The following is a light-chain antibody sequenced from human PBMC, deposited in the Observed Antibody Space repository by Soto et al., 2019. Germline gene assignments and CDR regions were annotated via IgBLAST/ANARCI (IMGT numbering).Light chain of an antibody. CDR1: QSISAW. J-gene: IGKJ1*01. CDR2: KAS. V-gene: IGKV1-5*03. CDR3: QQYNDYSWT. Sequence: DIQMTQSPSTLSASVGDSVIINCGASQSISAWLAWYQQKPGKAPRLLIYKASTLEIGVPSRFSGSGSGTEFTLTISSLQPDDVAIYYCQQYNDYSWTFGQGTKVDIK.